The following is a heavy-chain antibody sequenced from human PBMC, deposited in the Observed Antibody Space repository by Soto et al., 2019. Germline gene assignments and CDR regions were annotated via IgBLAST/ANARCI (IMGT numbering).Heavy chain of an antibody. CDR2: ISYDGSNK. CDR3: ASGAYYYDSSGYYYY. V-gene: IGHV3-30-3*01. Sequence: GGSLRLSCAASGFTFSSYAMHWVRQAPGKGLEWVAVISYDGSNKYYADSVKGRFTISRDNAKNSLYLQMNSLRAEDTAVYYCASGAYYYDSSGYYYYWGQGTLVTAPQ. J-gene: IGHJ4*02. CDR1: GFTFSSYA. D-gene: IGHD3-22*01.